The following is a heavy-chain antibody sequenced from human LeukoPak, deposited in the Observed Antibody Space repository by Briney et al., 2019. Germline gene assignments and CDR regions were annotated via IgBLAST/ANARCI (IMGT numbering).Heavy chain of an antibody. CDR3: AREEVITGAFDI. J-gene: IGHJ3*02. D-gene: IGHD3-22*01. CDR1: GGSISSSSYY. CDR2: IYYSGST. V-gene: IGHV4-39*07. Sequence: SETLSLTCTASGGSISSSSYYWGWIRQPPGKGLEWIGSIYYSGSTYYNPSLKSRVTISVDTSKNQFSLKLSSVTAADTAVYYCAREEVITGAFDIWGQGTMVTVSS.